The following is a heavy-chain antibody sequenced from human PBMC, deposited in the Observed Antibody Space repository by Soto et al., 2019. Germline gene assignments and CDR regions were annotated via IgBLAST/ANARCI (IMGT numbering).Heavy chain of an antibody. CDR1: GFTFSSYW. J-gene: IGHJ5*02. D-gene: IGHD3-3*01. V-gene: IGHV3-74*01. CDR3: AVSLRFPGWFDP. Sequence: EVQLVESGGGLVQPGGSLRLSCAASGFTFSSYWMHWVRQAPGKGLVWVSRINSDGSSTSYADSVKGRFTISRDNAKNTLYLQMNSLRAEGTAVYYCAVSLRFPGWFDPWGQGTLVTVSS. CDR2: INSDGSST.